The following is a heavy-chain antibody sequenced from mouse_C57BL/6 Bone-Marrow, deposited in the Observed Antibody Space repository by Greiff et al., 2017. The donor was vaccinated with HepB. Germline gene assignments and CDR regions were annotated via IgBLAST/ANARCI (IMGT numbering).Heavy chain of an antibody. J-gene: IGHJ3*01. V-gene: IGHV1-64*01. Sequence: QVQLQQSGAELVKPGASVKLSCKASGYTFTSYWMHWVKQRPGQGLEWIGMIHPNSGSTNYNEKFKSKATLTVEKSSSTAYMQLSSLTSEDSAVYYCARSSSAWFAYWGQGTLVTVSA. CDR1: GYTFTSYW. D-gene: IGHD1-1*01. CDR3: ARSSSAWFAY. CDR2: IHPNSGST.